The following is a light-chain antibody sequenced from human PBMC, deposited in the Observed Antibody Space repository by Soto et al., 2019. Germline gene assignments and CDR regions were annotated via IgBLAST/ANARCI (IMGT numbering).Light chain of an antibody. CDR1: QSVSSSY. J-gene: IGKJ1*01. CDR3: QQYGSSPAWA. V-gene: IGKV3-20*01. Sequence: EIVLTQSPGTLSLSPGERATLSCRASQSVSSSYLAWYKQKPGQAPRLLIYGASSRATGIPDRFSGSGSGTDFTLTISRLEPEDLPVYYCQQYGSSPAWAFGQGTKVEIK. CDR2: GAS.